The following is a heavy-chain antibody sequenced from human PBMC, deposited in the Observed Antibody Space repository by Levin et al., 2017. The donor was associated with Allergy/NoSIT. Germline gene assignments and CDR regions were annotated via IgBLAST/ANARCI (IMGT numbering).Heavy chain of an antibody. CDR1: GYTFTGYY. Sequence: ASVKVSCKASGYTFTGYYMHWVRQAPGQGLEWMGWINPNSGGTNYAQKFQGRVTMTRDTSISTAYMELSRLRSDDTAVYYCATAAARHYYYYGMDVWGQGTTVTVSS. V-gene: IGHV1-2*02. D-gene: IGHD6-13*01. CDR3: ATAAARHYYYYGMDV. J-gene: IGHJ6*02. CDR2: INPNSGGT.